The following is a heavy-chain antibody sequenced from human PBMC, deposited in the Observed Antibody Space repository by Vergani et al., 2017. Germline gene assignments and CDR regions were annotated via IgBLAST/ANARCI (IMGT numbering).Heavy chain of an antibody. CDR1: GFTFDDYA. CDR2: ISWNIGSI. J-gene: IGHJ5*02. V-gene: IGHV3-9*01. Sequence: EVQLVESGGGLVQPGRSLRLSCAASGFTFDDYAMHWVRQAPGKGLEWVSGISWNIGSIGYADSVKGRFTISRDNAKNSLYLQMNSLRAEDTALYYCAKDIFSRYYDSSGYRNWFDPWGQGTLVTVSS. CDR3: AKDIFSRYYDSSGYRNWFDP. D-gene: IGHD3-22*01.